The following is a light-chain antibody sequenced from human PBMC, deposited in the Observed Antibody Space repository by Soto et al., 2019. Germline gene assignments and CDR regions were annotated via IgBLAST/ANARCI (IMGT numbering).Light chain of an antibody. CDR2: GAT. Sequence: EIVLTQSPGTLSLSLGESATLSCGASESVSSSYLAWYQQKPGQAPRLLIYGATTRLRGVPDRFSGSGSGTDFTLTISRLEPEDFAVYYCQQYGSSPFTFGPGTKVDI. J-gene: IGKJ3*01. V-gene: IGKV3-20*01. CDR1: ESVSSSY. CDR3: QQYGSSPFT.